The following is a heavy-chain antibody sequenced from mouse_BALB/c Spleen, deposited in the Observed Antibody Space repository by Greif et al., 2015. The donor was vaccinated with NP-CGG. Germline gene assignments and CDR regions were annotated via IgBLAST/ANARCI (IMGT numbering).Heavy chain of an antibody. Sequence: VQLVESGAELAKPGASVKMSCKASGYTFTSYWMHWVKQRPGQGLEWIGYINPSTGYTEYNQKFKDKATLTADKSSSTAYMRLSSPTSEDSAVYYCASYYYGSSYAMDYWGQGTSVTVSS. CDR3: ASYYYGSSYAMDY. J-gene: IGHJ4*01. CDR2: INPSTGYT. D-gene: IGHD1-1*01. CDR1: GYTFTSYW. V-gene: IGHV1-7*01.